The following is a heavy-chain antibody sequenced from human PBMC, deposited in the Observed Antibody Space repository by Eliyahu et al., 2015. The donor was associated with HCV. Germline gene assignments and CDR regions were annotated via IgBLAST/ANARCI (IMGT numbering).Heavy chain of an antibody. CDR1: GSSXSNGYY. CDR3: AREGGGTAVVPGIIDY. V-gene: IGHV4-38-2*02. D-gene: IGHD2-2*01. Sequence: QVQLQESGPGLVKPSETLSLTCAVXGSSXSNGYYWDWIRQPPGKGLEWIGSFYHSGSTYYNPSLKSRVTISVDTSKNQLSLKLSSVTAADTAVYYCAREGGGTAVVPGIIDYWGRGTLVTVSS. J-gene: IGHJ4*02. CDR2: FYHSGST.